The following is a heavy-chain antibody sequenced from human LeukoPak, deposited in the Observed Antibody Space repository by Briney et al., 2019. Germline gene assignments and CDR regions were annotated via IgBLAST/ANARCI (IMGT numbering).Heavy chain of an antibody. CDR2: ISAGGENT. D-gene: IGHD6-19*01. V-gene: IGHV3-23*01. CDR1: GFTFTSYA. J-gene: IGHJ4*02. Sequence: GESLRLSCAASGFTFTSYAMGWVRQAPGKGLEWVSGISAGGENTDYADSVKGRFTISRDNSKNTLYQQVNSLRAEDTAAYYCAKSEGSSSARRFAYWGQGTLVTVSS. CDR3: AKSEGSSSARRFAY.